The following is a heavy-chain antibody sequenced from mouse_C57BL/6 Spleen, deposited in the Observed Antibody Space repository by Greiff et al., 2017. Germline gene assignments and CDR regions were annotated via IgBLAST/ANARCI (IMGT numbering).Heavy chain of an antibody. CDR3: ARRDYDGYLFAY. Sequence: VQLQQSGAELVKPGASVKISCKASGYAFSSYWMNWVKQRPGKGLEWIGQIYPGDGDTNYNGKFKGKATLTADKSSSTAYMQLSSLTSEDSAVYLCARRDYDGYLFAYWGEGTLVTVSA. J-gene: IGHJ3*01. D-gene: IGHD2-3*01. V-gene: IGHV1-80*01. CDR2: IYPGDGDT. CDR1: GYAFSSYW.